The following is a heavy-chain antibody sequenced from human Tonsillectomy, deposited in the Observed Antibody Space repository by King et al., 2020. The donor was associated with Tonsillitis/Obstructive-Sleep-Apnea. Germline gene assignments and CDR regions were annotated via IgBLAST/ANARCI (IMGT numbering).Heavy chain of an antibody. Sequence: LQLQESGPGLVKPSATLSLTCTVSGGSMDNYYWSWIRQPPGKGLEWIGYTYYIGSTNYNPSLESRLTISVDTSKNQFSLKLNSVTAADTAVYYWARVGYDFWSGYTDEGAFDIWGQGTMVTVSS. D-gene: IGHD3-3*01. CDR2: TYYIGST. J-gene: IGHJ3*02. V-gene: IGHV4-59*01. CDR1: GGSMDNYY. CDR3: ARVGYDFWSGYTDEGAFDI.